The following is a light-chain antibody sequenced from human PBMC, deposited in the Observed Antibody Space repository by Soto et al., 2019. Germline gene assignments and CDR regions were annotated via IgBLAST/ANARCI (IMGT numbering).Light chain of an antibody. CDR2: DVS. CDR3: NSYTTSSTYV. Sequence: QSVLTQPASVSGSPGQSITISCTGTSSDVGGYNYVSWYQQQPGKATKLMIYDVSNRPSGVSNRFSGSKSGNTASLTISGLQAEDEADYYCNSYTTSSTYVFGTGTEVTVL. J-gene: IGLJ1*01. CDR1: SSDVGGYNY. V-gene: IGLV2-14*01.